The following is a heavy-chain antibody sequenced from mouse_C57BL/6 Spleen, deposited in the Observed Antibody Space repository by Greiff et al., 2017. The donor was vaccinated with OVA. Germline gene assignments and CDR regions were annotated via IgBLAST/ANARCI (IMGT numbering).Heavy chain of an antibody. V-gene: IGHV5-17*01. Sequence: EVKLVESGGGLVKPGGSLKLSCAASGFTFSDYGMHWVRQAPEKGLEWVAYISSGSSTIYYADTVKGRFTISRDNAKNTLFLQMTSLRSEDTAMYYCARGGDYPFAYWGQGTLVTVSA. CDR3: ARGGDYPFAY. J-gene: IGHJ3*01. CDR1: GFTFSDYG. D-gene: IGHD2-4*01. CDR2: ISSGSSTI.